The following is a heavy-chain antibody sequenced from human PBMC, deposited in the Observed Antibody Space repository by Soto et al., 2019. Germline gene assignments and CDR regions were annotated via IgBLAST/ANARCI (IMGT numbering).Heavy chain of an antibody. J-gene: IGHJ3*02. Sequence: EVQLVESGGGLVQPGGSLRLSCAASGFTFSSYSMNWVRQAPGKGLEWVSYISSSSSTIYYADSVKGRFTISRDNAKNSLYLQMNSLRAEDTAVYYCAREKAGYDILTGYLDDAFDIWGQGTMVTVSS. CDR2: ISSSSSTI. CDR1: GFTFSSYS. V-gene: IGHV3-48*01. D-gene: IGHD3-9*01. CDR3: AREKAGYDILTGYLDDAFDI.